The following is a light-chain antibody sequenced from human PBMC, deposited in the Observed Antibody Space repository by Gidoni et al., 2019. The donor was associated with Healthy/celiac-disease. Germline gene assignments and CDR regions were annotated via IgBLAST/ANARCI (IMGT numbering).Light chain of an antibody. J-gene: IGKJ2*01. CDR2: GAS. Sequence: EIVLTQSPGTLSLSPGERATLSCRASQSVSSSNLAWYQQKPGQAPRLLIYGASSRATGIPDRFIGSGSGTDFTLTISRLEPEDFAVYYCQQYGSSPYTFGQGTKLEIK. V-gene: IGKV3-20*01. CDR1: QSVSSSN. CDR3: QQYGSSPYT.